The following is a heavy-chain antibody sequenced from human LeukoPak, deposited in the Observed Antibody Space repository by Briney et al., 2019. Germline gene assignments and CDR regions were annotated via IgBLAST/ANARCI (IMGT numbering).Heavy chain of an antibody. V-gene: IGHV3-30*02. CDR1: GFTFSSYG. CDR2: IRYDGSNK. Sequence: PGGSPRLSCAASGFTFSSYGMHWVRQAPGKGLEWVAFIRYDGSNKYYADSVKGRFTISRDNSKNTLYLQMNRLRAEDTAVYYCAKDIVTSQNWFDPWGQGTLVTASS. D-gene: IGHD2/OR15-2a*01. J-gene: IGHJ5*02. CDR3: AKDIVTSQNWFDP.